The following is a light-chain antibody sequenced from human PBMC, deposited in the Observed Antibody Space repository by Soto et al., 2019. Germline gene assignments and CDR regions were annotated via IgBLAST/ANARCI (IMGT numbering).Light chain of an antibody. CDR1: QTVIII. V-gene: IGKV3-15*01. CDR2: GAS. J-gene: IGKJ1*01. CDR3: QQFNIWPWT. Sequence: VLTQSTGTLSLSPGERATLSCRASQTVIIIFLAFYQQTPGQAPRLLIYGASTRATGIPARFIGSGSGTEFTRSISSLQSEDFAVYYFQQFNIWPWTFGQGTKADIK.